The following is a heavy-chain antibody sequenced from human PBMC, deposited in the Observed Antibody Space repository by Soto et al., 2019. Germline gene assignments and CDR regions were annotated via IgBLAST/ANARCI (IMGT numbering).Heavy chain of an antibody. D-gene: IGHD2-15*01. J-gene: IGHJ4*02. CDR2: IYYSGST. CDR3: ARFKGGSFDY. V-gene: IGHV4-59*08. Sequence: SETLSLTCTVSGGSISSYYWSWIRQPPGKGLEWIGYIYYSGSTNYNPSLKSRVTISVDTSKNQFSLKLSSVTAADTAVYYCARFKGGSFDYWGQGTLVTVSS. CDR1: GGSISSYY.